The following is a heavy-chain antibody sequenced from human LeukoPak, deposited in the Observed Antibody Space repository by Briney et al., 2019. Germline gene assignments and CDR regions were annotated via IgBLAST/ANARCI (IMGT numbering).Heavy chain of an antibody. CDR3: ARDRHPPNYYRGMDV. V-gene: IGHV3-21*01. CDR1: GFTFSSYS. Sequence: GGSLRLSCAASGFTFSSYSMNWVRQAPGKGLEWVSSISVTSSYIYYADSVKGRFTISRDNAKNSLYLQMQSLRAEDTAVYYCARDRHPPNYYRGMDVWGQGTTVTVSS. J-gene: IGHJ6*02. CDR2: ISVTSSYI.